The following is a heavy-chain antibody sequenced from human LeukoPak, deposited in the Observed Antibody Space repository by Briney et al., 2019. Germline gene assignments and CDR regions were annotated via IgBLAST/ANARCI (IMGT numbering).Heavy chain of an antibody. Sequence: GSSVKVSCKASRGTFSTYAISWVRQAPGQGLEWMGGIIPIIGTANYAQKFQGRVTITTDESTSTAYMELSSLRSENTAVYYCARAALQLELLLDYWGQGTLVTVSS. J-gene: IGHJ4*02. CDR2: IIPIIGTA. V-gene: IGHV1-69*05. CDR3: ARAALQLELLLDY. CDR1: RGTFSTYA. D-gene: IGHD1-7*01.